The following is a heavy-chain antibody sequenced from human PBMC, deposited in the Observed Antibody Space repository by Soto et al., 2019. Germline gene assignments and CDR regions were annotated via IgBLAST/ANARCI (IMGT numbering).Heavy chain of an antibody. Sequence: SETLSLTCAVSSGSVSDDNWWGWVRQSPEKGLEWIGEIYHSGSTKYSPSLKSRVTMSMDKSKNQFSLRLSSVTAADTAVYYCARPFYYYIDVWGKGTTVTVSS. CDR2: IYHSGST. V-gene: IGHV4-4*02. CDR3: ARPFYYYIDV. J-gene: IGHJ6*03. D-gene: IGHD3-16*01. CDR1: SGSVSDDNW.